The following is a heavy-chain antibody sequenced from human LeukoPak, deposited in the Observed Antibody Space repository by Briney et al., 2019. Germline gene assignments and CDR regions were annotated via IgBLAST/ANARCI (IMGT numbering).Heavy chain of an antibody. CDR1: GYTFTGYY. V-gene: IGHV1-2*04. CDR2: INPNSGGT. CDR3: ARGYNIVVGPAAMPYY. D-gene: IGHD2-2*01. J-gene: IGHJ4*02. Sequence: ASVKVSCKASGYTFTGYYMHWVRQAPGQGLEWMGWINPNSGGTNYAQKFQGWVTMTRDTSISTAYMELSRLRSDDTAVYYCARGYNIVVGPAAMPYYWGQGTLVTVSS.